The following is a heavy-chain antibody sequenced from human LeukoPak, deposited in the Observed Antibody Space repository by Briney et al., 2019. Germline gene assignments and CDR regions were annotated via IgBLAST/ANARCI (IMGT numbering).Heavy chain of an antibody. D-gene: IGHD4-17*01. CDR1: GGSISSYY. V-gene: IGHV4-59*12. Sequence: SETLSLTCTVSGGSISSYYWSWIRQPPGKGLEWIGYIYYSGSTNYNPSLKSRVTMSVDTSKNQFSLKLSSVTAADTAVYYCARDLDYGDYEVAFDYWGQGTLVTVSS. J-gene: IGHJ4*02. CDR3: ARDLDYGDYEVAFDY. CDR2: IYYSGST.